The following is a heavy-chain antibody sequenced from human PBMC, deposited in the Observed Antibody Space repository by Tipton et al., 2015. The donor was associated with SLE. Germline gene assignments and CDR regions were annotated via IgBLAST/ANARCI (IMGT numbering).Heavy chain of an antibody. Sequence: TLSLTCTVSGGSISSYYRSWIRQPPGKGLEWIGYIYYSGSTNYNPSLKSRVTISVDTSKNQFSLKLSSVTAADTAVYYCARGSDYGDYFDYWGQGTLVTVSS. CDR1: GGSISSYY. CDR3: ARGSDYGDYFDY. J-gene: IGHJ4*02. D-gene: IGHD4-17*01. CDR2: IYYSGST. V-gene: IGHV4-59*12.